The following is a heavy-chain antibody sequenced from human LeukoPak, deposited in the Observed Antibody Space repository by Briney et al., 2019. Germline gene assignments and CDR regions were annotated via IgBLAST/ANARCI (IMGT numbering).Heavy chain of an antibody. D-gene: IGHD3-22*01. CDR1: GFSFDDHA. V-gene: IGHV3-9*01. Sequence: QTGGSLRLSCAGTGFSFDDHAMNWVRQAPGKGLEWVSSITWNSGSIDYADSVRGRFTISRDNARNSLYLQMNSLRTEDTALYYCAKAPGRYYYDSSGYYVPNGFDSWGQGTLVTVSS. J-gene: IGHJ4*02. CDR2: ITWNSGSI. CDR3: AKAPGRYYYDSSGYYVPNGFDS.